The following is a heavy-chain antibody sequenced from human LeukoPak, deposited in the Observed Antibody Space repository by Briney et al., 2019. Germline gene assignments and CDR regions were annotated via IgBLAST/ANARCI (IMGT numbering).Heavy chain of an antibody. D-gene: IGHD7-27*01. V-gene: IGHV3-9*01. CDR3: ARDLGNIQPA. Sequence: GGSLRLSCAASGFTFDDYGMHWVRQAPGKGLEWVSGISWNSGTKVYADSVKGRFTISRDNAKNSLYLQMNSLRAEDTAVYYCARDLGNIQPAWGQGTLVTVSS. CDR1: GFTFDDYG. CDR2: ISWNSGTK. J-gene: IGHJ5*02.